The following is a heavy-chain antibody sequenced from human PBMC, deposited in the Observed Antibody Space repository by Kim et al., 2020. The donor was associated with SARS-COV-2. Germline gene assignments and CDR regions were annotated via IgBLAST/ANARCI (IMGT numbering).Heavy chain of an antibody. J-gene: IGHJ4*02. CDR3: ARVFGLFDY. Sequence: GRTSYNPSLKSRLTISVDTSKNQFSLKLSSVTAADTAVYYCARVFGLFDYWGQGTLVTVSS. CDR2: GRT. V-gene: IGHV4-30-2*04. D-gene: IGHD3-10*01.